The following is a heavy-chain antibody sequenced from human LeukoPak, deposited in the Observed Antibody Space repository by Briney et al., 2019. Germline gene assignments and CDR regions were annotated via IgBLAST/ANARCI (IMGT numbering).Heavy chain of an antibody. D-gene: IGHD4-17*01. CDR3: ARGYGDWGY. V-gene: IGHV3-48*01. CDR2: ISSSSSTI. CDR1: GFTFSSHS. J-gene: IGHJ4*02. Sequence: SAGSLRLSCAASGFTFSSHSMNWVRQAPGNGLEWISYISSSSSTISYADSVKGRFTISRDNAKNSLYLQMNSLRGEDTAVYYCARGYGDWGYWGQGTLVTVSS.